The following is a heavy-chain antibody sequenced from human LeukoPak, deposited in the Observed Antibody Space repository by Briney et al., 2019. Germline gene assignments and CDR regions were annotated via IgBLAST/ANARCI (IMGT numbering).Heavy chain of an antibody. Sequence: GGSLRPSCAASGFTFSSYTMNWVRQAPGKGLECVSSISSSSSHIYYADSVKGRFTISRDNTKSSLYLQMNSLRAEDMAVYYCARGYCGGDCYGDWGQGTLVTVSS. CDR1: GFTFSSYT. CDR2: ISSSSSHI. CDR3: ARGYCGGDCYGD. V-gene: IGHV3-21*01. J-gene: IGHJ1*01. D-gene: IGHD2-21*02.